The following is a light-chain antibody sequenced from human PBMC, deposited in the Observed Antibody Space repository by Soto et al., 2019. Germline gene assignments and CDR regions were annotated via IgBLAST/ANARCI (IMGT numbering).Light chain of an antibody. Sequence: IVLTQSPATLSLSPGERATLSCGASQSVGSDLVWYRQKPGQAPRLLIYGASNRATGVPERFSGSGSVTVFTLNISSMQYEDFVVYFCQQYGSSMLTFSGGTKGDIK. CDR3: QQYGSSMLT. CDR1: QSVGSD. CDR2: GAS. J-gene: IGKJ4*01. V-gene: IGKV3-15*01.